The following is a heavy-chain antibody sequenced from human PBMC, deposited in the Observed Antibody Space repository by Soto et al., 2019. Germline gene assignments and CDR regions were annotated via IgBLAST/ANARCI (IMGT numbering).Heavy chain of an antibody. CDR1: GGSISSGGYY. Sequence: QVQLQESGPGLVKPSQTLSLTCTVSGGSISSGGYYWSWIRQHPGKGLEWIGYIYYSGSTYYNPSLKRSVTISVDPSKDQVSRKLSSVTAADTAVYYCAREWGSSSSGDSLRYFDLWGRGTLVTVSS. D-gene: IGHD6-6*01. V-gene: IGHV4-31*03. CDR2: IYYSGST. CDR3: AREWGSSSSGDSLRYFDL. J-gene: IGHJ2*01.